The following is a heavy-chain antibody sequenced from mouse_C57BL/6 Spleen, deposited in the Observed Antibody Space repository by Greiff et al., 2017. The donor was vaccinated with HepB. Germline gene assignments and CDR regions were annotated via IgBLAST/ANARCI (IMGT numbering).Heavy chain of an antibody. V-gene: IGHV2-2*01. CDR1: GFSLTSYG. J-gene: IGHJ3*01. Sequence: VKLMESGPGLVQPSQSLSITCTVSGFSLTSYGVHWVRQSPGKGLEWLGVIWSGGSTDYNAAFISRLSISKDNSKSQVFFKMNSLQADDTAIYYCANYDYSLAYWGQGTLVTVSA. CDR3: ANYDYSLAY. D-gene: IGHD2-4*01. CDR2: IWSGGST.